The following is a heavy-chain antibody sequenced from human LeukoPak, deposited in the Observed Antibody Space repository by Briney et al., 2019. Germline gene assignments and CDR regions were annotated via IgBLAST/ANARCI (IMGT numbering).Heavy chain of an antibody. D-gene: IGHD2-15*01. CDR3: SAVAVDYYYYYMDV. CDR2: INLSGGST. V-gene: IGHV1-46*01. J-gene: IGHJ6*03. Sequence: ASVKVSCKASGGTFSSYAISWVRQAPGQGLEWMGIINLSGGSTSYAQKFQGRVTMTRDTSTSTVYMELSSLRSEDTAVYYCSAVAVDYYYYYMDVWGKGTTVTVSS. CDR1: GGTFSSYA.